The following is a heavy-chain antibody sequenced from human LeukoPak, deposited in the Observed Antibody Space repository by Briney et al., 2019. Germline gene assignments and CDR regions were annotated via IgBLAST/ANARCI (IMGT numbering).Heavy chain of an antibody. Sequence: SETLSLTCTVSGGSISSSIYYWGWIRQPPGKGLEWIGSVYYSGSTYYNPSLKSRVTISVDTSKNQFSLKLSSVTAADTAVCYCMVVASHMIPWGYWGQGGLVTVSS. D-gene: IGHD2-15*01. J-gene: IGHJ4*02. V-gene: IGHV4-39*01. CDR2: VYYSGST. CDR3: MVVASHMIPWGY. CDR1: GGSISSSIYY.